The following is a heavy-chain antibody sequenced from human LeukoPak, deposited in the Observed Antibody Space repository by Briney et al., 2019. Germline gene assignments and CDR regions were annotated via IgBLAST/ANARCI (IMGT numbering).Heavy chain of an antibody. V-gene: IGHV1-2*02. J-gene: IGHJ4*02. CDR2: INPNSGDT. D-gene: IGHD3-10*01. CDR3: ARETYYGSGSVYNRIDY. CDR1: GYTFTGYY. Sequence: GASVKVSCKASGYTFTGYYMHWVRQAPGQGLEWMGWINPNSGDTNYAQKFQGRVTMTRDTSISTAYMDLSRLRSDDTAVYYCARETYYGSGSVYNRIDYWGQGTLVTVSS.